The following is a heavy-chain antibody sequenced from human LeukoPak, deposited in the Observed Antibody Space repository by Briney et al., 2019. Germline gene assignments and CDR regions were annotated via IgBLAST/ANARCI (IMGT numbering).Heavy chain of an antibody. Sequence: GASVKVSCKDSGGTFSSYAISWVRQAPGQGLEWMGGIIPIFGTANYAQKFQGRVTITADESTSTAYMELSSLRSEDTAVYYCARDEGYCSGGSCYSSNGYWGQGTLVTVSS. V-gene: IGHV1-69*13. CDR1: GGTFSSYA. CDR2: IIPIFGTA. J-gene: IGHJ4*02. CDR3: ARDEGYCSGGSCYSSNGY. D-gene: IGHD2-15*01.